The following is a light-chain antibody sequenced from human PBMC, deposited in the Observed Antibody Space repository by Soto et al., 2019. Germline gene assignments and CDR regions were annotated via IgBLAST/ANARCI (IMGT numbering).Light chain of an antibody. CDR1: SCSVSTSYF. CDR3: LRFISRGTWV. CDR2: NKG. Sequence: QTVVTQAPSVSVSPGGTVTITCAVSSCSVSTSYFPRWYQQPPGQPPRTLIYNKGTRSSGVPDRFSGSIRGNNAALTIAGAQADDADEYFCLRFISRGTWVFGGGTKLTVL. J-gene: IGLJ3*02. V-gene: IGLV8-61*01.